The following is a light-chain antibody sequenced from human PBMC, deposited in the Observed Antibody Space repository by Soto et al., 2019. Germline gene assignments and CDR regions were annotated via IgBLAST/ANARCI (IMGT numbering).Light chain of an antibody. J-gene: IGLJ2*01. CDR2: DVS. Sequence: QSALTQPASVSGSPGQSITISCTGTSSDVGGYNYVSWYQQHPGKAPKLMIYDVSNRPSGVSNRFSGSKSGNTASLTISGLQAEDEADYYCSSYTSSSTLVFGVWTKLTFL. V-gene: IGLV2-14*01. CDR1: SSDVGGYNY. CDR3: SSYTSSSTLV.